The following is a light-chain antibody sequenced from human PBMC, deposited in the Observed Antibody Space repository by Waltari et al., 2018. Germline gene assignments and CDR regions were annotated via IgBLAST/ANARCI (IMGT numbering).Light chain of an antibody. J-gene: IGKJ4*01. CDR2: TAS. V-gene: IGKV1-39*01. CDR1: QSIRMF. Sequence: IQMPQSPSSLSASVGDRATITCRASQSIRMFLNWYQQKPGKAPKLLIYTASSLESGVPSRFSASGSGTDFTLTISSLQSEDFATYYCQQSYSVPLTFGGGTKVEIK. CDR3: QQSYSVPLT.